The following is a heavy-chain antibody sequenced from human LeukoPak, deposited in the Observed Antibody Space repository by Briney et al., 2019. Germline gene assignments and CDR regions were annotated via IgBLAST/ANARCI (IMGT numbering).Heavy chain of an antibody. J-gene: IGHJ4*02. CDR3: VRDLGGRYGY. V-gene: IGHV3-74*01. CDR2: IDTDGSIT. D-gene: IGHD1-26*01. CDR1: GFTFGNYW. Sequence: GGSLRLSCAASGFTFGNYWMHWVRHVPGKGLVWVSRIDTDGSITNYADSARSRFTISRDNARNNLYLQMNSLRAEDTAVYYCVRDLGGRYGYWGQGTLVTVSS.